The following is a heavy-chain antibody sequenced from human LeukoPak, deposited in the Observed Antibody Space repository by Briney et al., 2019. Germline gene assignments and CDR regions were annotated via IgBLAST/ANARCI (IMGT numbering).Heavy chain of an antibody. CDR1: GFIFSNYG. J-gene: IGHJ4*02. Sequence: GGPLRLSCAASGFIFSNYGMRWVRQAPGKGLEWVANIKQDGSEKYYVDSVKGRFTISRDNAKNSLFLQMNSLRAEDTAVYYCARDQWQWLGHFDYWGQGTLVTVSS. CDR2: IKQDGSEK. D-gene: IGHD6-19*01. V-gene: IGHV3-7*04. CDR3: ARDQWQWLGHFDY.